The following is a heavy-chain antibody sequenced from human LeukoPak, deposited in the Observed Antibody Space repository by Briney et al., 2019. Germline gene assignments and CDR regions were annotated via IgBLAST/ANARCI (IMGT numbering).Heavy chain of an antibody. J-gene: IGHJ6*02. Sequence: ASVKVSCKASGYTFTSYYMHWVRQAPGQGLEWMGIINPSGGSTSYAQKFQGRVTMTRDTSTSTVYMELSSLRSEDTAVYCCARLAVTTQDYYYYGMDVWGQGTTVTVSS. CDR2: INPSGGST. V-gene: IGHV1-46*01. CDR3: ARLAVTTQDYYYYGMDV. D-gene: IGHD4-17*01. CDR1: GYTFTSYY.